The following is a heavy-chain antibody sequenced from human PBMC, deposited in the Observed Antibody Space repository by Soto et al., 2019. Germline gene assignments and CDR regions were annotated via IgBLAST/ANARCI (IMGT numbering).Heavy chain of an antibody. Sequence: PGGSLRLSCAASGFTFSSYGMHWVRQAPGKGLEWVAVISYDGSNKYYADSVKGRFTISRDNSKNTLYLQMNSLRAEDTAVCYCAKDLSYYYDSSGYGYFDYWGQGTLVTVSS. CDR2: ISYDGSNK. V-gene: IGHV3-30*18. CDR3: AKDLSYYYDSSGYGYFDY. J-gene: IGHJ4*02. D-gene: IGHD3-22*01. CDR1: GFTFSSYG.